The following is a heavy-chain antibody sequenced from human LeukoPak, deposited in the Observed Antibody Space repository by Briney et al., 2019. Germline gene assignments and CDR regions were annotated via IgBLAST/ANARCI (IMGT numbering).Heavy chain of an antibody. CDR3: ARAAGELLPYDYFDY. Sequence: GGSLRLSCAASGFTFGRYSMNWVRQAPGKGLEWVSSITSSSSYIYYADSVKGRFTISRDNVKNSLYLQMHSLRAEDTAVYYCARAAGELLPYDYFDYWGQGTLVTVSS. V-gene: IGHV3-21*06. CDR1: GFTFGRYS. D-gene: IGHD3-10*01. J-gene: IGHJ4*02. CDR2: ITSSSSYI.